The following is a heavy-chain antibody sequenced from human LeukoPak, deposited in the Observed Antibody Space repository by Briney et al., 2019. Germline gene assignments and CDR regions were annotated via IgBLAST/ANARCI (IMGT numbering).Heavy chain of an antibody. CDR1: GDSVSSNSAA. Sequence: SQTLSLTCAIPGDSVSSNSAAWNWIRQSPSRGLEWLGRTYYRSKWYNDYAVSVKSRITINPDTSKNQFSLQLNSVTPEDTAVYYCARDISRDGYNPNTDDAFDIWGQGTMVTVSS. J-gene: IGHJ3*02. D-gene: IGHD5-24*01. CDR2: TYYRSKWYN. V-gene: IGHV6-1*01. CDR3: ARDISRDGYNPNTDDAFDI.